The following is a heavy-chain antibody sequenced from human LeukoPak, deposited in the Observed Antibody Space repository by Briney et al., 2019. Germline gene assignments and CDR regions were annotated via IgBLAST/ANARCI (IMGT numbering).Heavy chain of an antibody. CDR2: IIPIFGTA. CDR3: ARPYSSSPDHYYYYGMDV. J-gene: IGHJ6*02. V-gene: IGHV1-69*13. Sequence: SVKVSCKASGGTFSSYAISWVRQAPGQGLEWMGGIIPIFGTANYAQKFQSRVTITADESTSTAYMELSSLRSEDTAVYYCARPYSSSPDHYYYYGMDVWGQGTTVTVSS. CDR1: GGTFSSYA. D-gene: IGHD6-6*01.